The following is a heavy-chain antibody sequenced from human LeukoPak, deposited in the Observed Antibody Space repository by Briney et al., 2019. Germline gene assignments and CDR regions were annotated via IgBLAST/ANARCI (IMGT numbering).Heavy chain of an antibody. Sequence: ASVKVSCKASGYTFTAYYMHWVRQAPGQGLEWMGWISAYNGNTNYAQKLQGRVTMTTDTSTGTAYMELRSLRSDDTAVYYCARGSERITMVRGVRGGFDPWGQGTLVTVSS. D-gene: IGHD3-10*01. J-gene: IGHJ5*02. CDR2: ISAYNGNT. V-gene: IGHV1-18*04. CDR3: ARGSERITMVRGVRGGFDP. CDR1: GYTFTAYY.